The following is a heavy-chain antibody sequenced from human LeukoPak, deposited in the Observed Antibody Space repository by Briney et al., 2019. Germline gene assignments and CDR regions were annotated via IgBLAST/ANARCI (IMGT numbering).Heavy chain of an antibody. CDR2: ITGSSSSS. CDR3: AKGSLHCSSTSCPNDF. V-gene: IGHV3-23*01. J-gene: IGHJ4*02. Sequence: GSLRLSCAASGFTFSSYGMSWFRQAPGKGLEWVSSITGSSSSSYYADSVKGRFTISRDNSKNTLYLQMSGLRAEDTAVYYCAKGSLHCSSTSCPNDFWGQGTLVTVSS. CDR1: GFTFSSYG. D-gene: IGHD2-2*01.